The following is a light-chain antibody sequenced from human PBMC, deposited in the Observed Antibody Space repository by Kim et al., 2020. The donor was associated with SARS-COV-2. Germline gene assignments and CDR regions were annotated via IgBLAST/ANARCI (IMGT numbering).Light chain of an antibody. J-gene: IGKJ1*01. CDR2: GAS. V-gene: IGKV3-20*01. Sequence: EIVLTQSPGTLSLSPGERATLSCRASQSVNNRYLAWYQQRPGQAPRLLIYGASSRATGIPDRFSGSGSGTDFTLTINRLEPEDFAVYYCQQYGSSRTFGQGTKVDIK. CDR1: QSVNNRY. CDR3: QQYGSSRT.